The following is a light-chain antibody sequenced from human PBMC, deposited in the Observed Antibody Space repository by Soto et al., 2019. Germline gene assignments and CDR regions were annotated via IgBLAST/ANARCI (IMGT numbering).Light chain of an antibody. V-gene: IGKV4-1*01. CDR3: QQYYSIPYT. Sequence: EIVMTQPPDSLAVSLGERATINCKSSQSVLYSSNNKNYLVWYQQKPGQPPKLLISWAFTRESGVPDRFSGSGTGTDFTLTISSLQAEDVAVYYCQQYYSIPYTFGQGTKLEIK. CDR1: QSVLYSSNNKNY. CDR2: WAF. J-gene: IGKJ2*01.